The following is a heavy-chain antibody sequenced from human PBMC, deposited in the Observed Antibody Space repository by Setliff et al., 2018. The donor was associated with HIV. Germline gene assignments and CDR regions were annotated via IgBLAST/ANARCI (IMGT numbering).Heavy chain of an antibody. CDR2: IRYDGSNK. V-gene: IGHV3-30*02. CDR3: GKVKGIDAAGSSAFDI. Sequence: TGGSLSLSCAASGFTFSAYGMHWVRQAPGKGLEWVAFIRYDGSNKYYADSAKGRFTISSDNSKNTLYLQMNSLRAEDTAVYYCGKVKGIDAAGSSAFDIWGQGTMVTVSS. D-gene: IGHD6-13*01. J-gene: IGHJ3*02. CDR1: GFTFSAYG.